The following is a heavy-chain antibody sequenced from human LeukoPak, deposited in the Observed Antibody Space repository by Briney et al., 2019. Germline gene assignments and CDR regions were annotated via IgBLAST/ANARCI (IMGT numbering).Heavy chain of an antibody. D-gene: IGHD6-13*01. CDR2: IGVSASRT. Sequence: GGSLRLSCAASGFTISNYGLGWVRQAPGKGLEWVSGIGVSASRTNYADSVKGRFSISRDNPKNTLYLQMNSLTVDDTAVYYCAKETVADSDFHYWGQGTLVTVSS. CDR3: AKETVADSDFHY. J-gene: IGHJ4*02. CDR1: GFTISNYG. V-gene: IGHV3-23*01.